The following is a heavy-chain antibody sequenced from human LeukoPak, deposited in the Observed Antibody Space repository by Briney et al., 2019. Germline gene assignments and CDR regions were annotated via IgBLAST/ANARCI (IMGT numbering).Heavy chain of an antibody. CDR3: ARDHKAVGPAAKKDALDF. D-gene: IGHD2-2*01. CDR2: ISHSGGT. J-gene: IGHJ3*01. CDR1: GGSISSTDYY. Sequence: SQTLSLTCTVSGGSISSTDYYWTWIRQPPGKGLEWIGYISHSGGTYYNSSLLSRVSISLDRSKNQFFLTLRSVTAADTAVYFCARDHKAVGPAAKKDALDFWGQGTAVTVSS. V-gene: IGHV4-30-2*01.